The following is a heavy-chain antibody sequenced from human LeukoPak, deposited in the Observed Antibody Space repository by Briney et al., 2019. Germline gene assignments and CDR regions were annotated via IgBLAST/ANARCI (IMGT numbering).Heavy chain of an antibody. CDR1: GFTFSSYG. V-gene: IGHV3-7*01. D-gene: IGHD4/OR15-4a*01. J-gene: IGHJ4*02. Sequence: GGSLRLSCAASGFTFSSYGMHWVRQAPGKGLEWVANIKQDGSEKYYVDSVKGRFTISRDNARNSLYLQMNSLRAEDTAVYYCARDLYRIGAFDYWGQGTLVTVSS. CDR2: IKQDGSEK. CDR3: ARDLYRIGAFDY.